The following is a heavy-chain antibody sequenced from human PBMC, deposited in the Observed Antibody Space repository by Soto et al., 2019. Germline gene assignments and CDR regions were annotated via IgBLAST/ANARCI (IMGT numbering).Heavy chain of an antibody. Sequence: PGESLKISCKGSGYTFTSYDINWVRQATGQGLEWMGWMNPNSGNTGYAQKFQGRVTMTRNTSISTAYMELSSLRSEDTAVYYCARGRIVAIGSGAYGMDVWGQGTTVTVSS. D-gene: IGHD5-12*01. CDR2: MNPNSGNT. CDR1: GYTFTSYD. V-gene: IGHV1-8*01. CDR3: ARGRIVAIGSGAYGMDV. J-gene: IGHJ6*02.